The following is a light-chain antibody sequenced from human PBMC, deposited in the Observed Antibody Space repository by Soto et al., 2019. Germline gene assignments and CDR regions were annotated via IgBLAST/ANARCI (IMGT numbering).Light chain of an antibody. CDR3: HQCGSSPPIT. J-gene: IGKJ5*01. CDR2: GAS. CDR1: QSVSSSY. V-gene: IGKV3-20*01. Sequence: EIVLTQSPGTLSLTPGERATLSCRASQSVSSSYLAWYQQKPGQAPRLLIYGASSMATGIPDRFSGSGSGTDFTLTISRLEPVDFAVYFCHQCGSSPPITFGQGTRLEIK.